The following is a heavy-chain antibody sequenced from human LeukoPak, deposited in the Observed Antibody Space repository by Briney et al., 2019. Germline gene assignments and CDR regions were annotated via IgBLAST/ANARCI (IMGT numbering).Heavy chain of an antibody. CDR1: GFTFSSYW. CDR3: ARGQRAIGYCSSTSCSFGMDV. D-gene: IGHD2-2*01. V-gene: IGHV3-7*03. J-gene: IGHJ6*04. Sequence: GGSLRLSCAASGFTFSSYWMSWVRQAPGKGLEWVANIKQDGSEKYYVDSVKGRFTISRDNAKNSLYLQMSSLRAEDTAVYYCARGQRAIGYCSSTSCSFGMDVWGKGTTVTVSS. CDR2: IKQDGSEK.